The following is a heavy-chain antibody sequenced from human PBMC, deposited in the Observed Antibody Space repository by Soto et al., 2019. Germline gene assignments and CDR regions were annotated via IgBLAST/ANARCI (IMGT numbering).Heavy chain of an antibody. D-gene: IGHD2-8*01. CDR1: GGTFSSYA. Sequence: EASVKVSCKASGGTFSSYAISWVRQAPGQGLEWMGGIIPIFGTANYAQKFQGRVTITADESTSTAYMELSSLRSEDTAVYYCARGCTNGVCPGYYFDYWGQGTLVTVSS. CDR2: IIPIFGTA. CDR3: ARGCTNGVCPGYYFDY. J-gene: IGHJ4*02. V-gene: IGHV1-69*13.